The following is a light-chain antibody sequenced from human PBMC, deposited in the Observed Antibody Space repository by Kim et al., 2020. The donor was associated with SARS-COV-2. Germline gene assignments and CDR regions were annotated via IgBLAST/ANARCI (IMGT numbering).Light chain of an antibody. V-gene: IGKV1-6*02. CDR2: AAS. J-gene: IGKJ4*01. CDR3: LQDYNYPLT. Sequence: AAVGDRVTITCRASQGIGNDLGWYQQKPGRAPKLLIFAASSLHSGVPSRFSGSGSGTDFTLTISSLQPEDFGTYYCLQDYNYPLTFGGGTKVDIK. CDR1: QGIGND.